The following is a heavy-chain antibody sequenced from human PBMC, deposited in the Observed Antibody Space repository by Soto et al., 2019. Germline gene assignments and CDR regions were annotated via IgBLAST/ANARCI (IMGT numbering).Heavy chain of an antibody. D-gene: IGHD2-2*01. J-gene: IGHJ5*02. V-gene: IGHV4-4*02. CDR2: IYYSGTS. CDR3: AAYASGRRGWFDP. CDR1: GGSISNDNW. Sequence: SETLSLTCAVSGGSISNDNWWSWVRQAPGKGLEWIGEIYYSGTSNYNPSLKNRVTISIDKSKNQFPLNLNSMTAADTAVYYCAAYASGRRGWFDPWGQGTLVTVSS.